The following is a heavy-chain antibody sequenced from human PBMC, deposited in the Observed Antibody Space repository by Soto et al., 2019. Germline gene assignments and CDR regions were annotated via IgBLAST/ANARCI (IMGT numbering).Heavy chain of an antibody. V-gene: IGHV3-9*01. CDR3: AKDGPRITIFGGYYFDY. D-gene: IGHD3-3*01. J-gene: IGHJ4*02. Sequence: EVQLVESGGGLVQPGRSLRLSCAASGFTFDDYAMHWVRQAPGKGLEWVSGISWNSGSIGYADSVKGRFTISRDNAKNSLYLQMNSLRAEDTALYYCAKDGPRITIFGGYYFDYWGQGTLVTVSS. CDR1: GFTFDDYA. CDR2: ISWNSGSI.